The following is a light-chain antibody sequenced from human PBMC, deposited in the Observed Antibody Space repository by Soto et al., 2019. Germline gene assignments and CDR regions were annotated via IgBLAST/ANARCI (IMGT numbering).Light chain of an antibody. J-gene: IGLJ1*01. Sequence: QSALTQPPSVSGSPGQSVTISCTGTSSDVGSYNRLSWYQQPPGTAPKLIMYEVNTRPSGVPDRFSGSKSGSTTSLTISGLQAEDAADYYCSFYISGSTYVFGTGTKLTVL. CDR3: SFYISGSTYV. CDR1: SSDVGSYNR. CDR2: EVN. V-gene: IGLV2-18*01.